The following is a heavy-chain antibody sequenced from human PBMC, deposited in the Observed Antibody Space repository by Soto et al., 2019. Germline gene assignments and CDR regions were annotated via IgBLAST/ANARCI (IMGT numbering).Heavy chain of an antibody. J-gene: IGHJ6*02. D-gene: IGHD5-18*01. Sequence: SGKVSCKASGYTFTSYGISCVRQAPRQGLEWMGWISAYNGNTNYAQKLKGRVTMTTDTSTSTAYMELRSLRSDDTAVYYCARASGYSYGYYYYGMDVWGQGTTVTVSS. CDR2: ISAYNGNT. V-gene: IGHV1-18*04. CDR1: GYTFTSYG. CDR3: ARASGYSYGYYYYGMDV.